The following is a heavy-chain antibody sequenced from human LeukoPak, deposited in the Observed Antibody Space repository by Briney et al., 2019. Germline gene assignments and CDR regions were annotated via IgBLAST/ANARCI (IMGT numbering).Heavy chain of an antibody. CDR1: GGSFSGYY. CDR3: ARNLNLKDIVVVPAARNLFDP. J-gene: IGHJ5*02. CDR2: INHSGST. V-gene: IGHV4-34*01. Sequence: SETLSLTCAVYGGSFSGYYWSWIRQPPGKGLEWIGEINHSGSTNYNPSLKSRVTISVDTSKNQFSLKLSSVTAADTAVYYCARNLNLKDIVVVPAARNLFDPWGQGTLVTVSS. D-gene: IGHD2-2*01.